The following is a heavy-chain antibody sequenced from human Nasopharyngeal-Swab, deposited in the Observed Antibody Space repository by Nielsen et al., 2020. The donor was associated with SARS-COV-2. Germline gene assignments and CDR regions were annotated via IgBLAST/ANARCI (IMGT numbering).Heavy chain of an antibody. D-gene: IGHD2-15*01. Sequence: WIRQPPGKGLEWVAVISYDGSNKYYADSVKGRFTISRDNSKNTLYLQMNSLRAEDMAVYYCARGGVVVVAATLYYYYGMDVWGQGTTVTVSS. J-gene: IGHJ6*02. CDR2: ISYDGSNK. CDR3: ARGGVVVVAATLYYYYGMDV. V-gene: IGHV3-30*03.